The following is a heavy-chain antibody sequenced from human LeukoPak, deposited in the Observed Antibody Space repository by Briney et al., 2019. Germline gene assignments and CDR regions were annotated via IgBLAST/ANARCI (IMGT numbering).Heavy chain of an antibody. CDR3: ARVRGVYDILTGSPSKYYFDY. Sequence: ASVKVSCKASGYTFTGYYMHWVRQAPGQGLEWMGWINPKSGGTNYAQKFQGRVTMTRDTSISTAYMELSRLRSDDTAVYYCARVRGVYDILTGSPSKYYFDYWGQGTLVTVSS. V-gene: IGHV1-2*02. CDR1: GYTFTGYY. J-gene: IGHJ4*02. CDR2: INPKSGGT. D-gene: IGHD3-9*01.